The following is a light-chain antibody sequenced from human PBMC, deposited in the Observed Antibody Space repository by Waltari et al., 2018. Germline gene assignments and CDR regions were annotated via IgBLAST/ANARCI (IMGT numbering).Light chain of an antibody. CDR3: QQRSNWPPT. V-gene: IGKV3-11*01. J-gene: IGKJ1*01. CDR1: QSLSNM. CDR2: DTS. Sequence: IVLTQSTAPFSLSPRERSTLSCRASQSLSNMLAWYQQKPGQAPSLLIYDTSHRATAVPARFSGSGSGTDFTLTISSLEPEDFAVYYCQQRSNWPPTFGQGTKVEI.